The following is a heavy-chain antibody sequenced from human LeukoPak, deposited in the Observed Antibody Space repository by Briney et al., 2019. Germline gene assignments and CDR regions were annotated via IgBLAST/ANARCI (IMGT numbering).Heavy chain of an antibody. CDR2: TYFRSEWHT. CDR3: ASGWALS. V-gene: IGHV6-1*01. D-gene: IGHD1-26*01. CDR1: GDRVSNKNGA. J-gene: IGHJ5*02. Sequence: SQTRSLTCDVSGDRVSNKNGAWNWIRQSPSRGLEWLGRTYFRSEWHTDYAVSVKGRIAITADTSKNQFSLQLASVTPEDTAVYYCASGWALSWGQGSLVTVSS.